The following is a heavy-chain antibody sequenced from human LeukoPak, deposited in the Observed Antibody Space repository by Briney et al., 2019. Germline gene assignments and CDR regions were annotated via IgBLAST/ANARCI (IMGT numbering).Heavy chain of an antibody. Sequence: GGSLRLSCAASGFTFSSYAMHWVRQAPGRGLEWVAVISYGGSNTYYADSVKGRFTISRDNSKNTLYLQMNSLRAEDTAVYYCARDGHSSGWPFDYWGQGTLVTVSS. CDR2: ISYGGSNT. D-gene: IGHD6-19*01. CDR1: GFTFSSYA. CDR3: ARDGHSSGWPFDY. J-gene: IGHJ4*02. V-gene: IGHV3-30-3*01.